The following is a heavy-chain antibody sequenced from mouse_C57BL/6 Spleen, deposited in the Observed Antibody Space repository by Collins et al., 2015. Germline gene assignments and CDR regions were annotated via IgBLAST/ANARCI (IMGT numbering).Heavy chain of an antibody. Sequence: EIQLQQSGPELMKPGASVKISCKASGYSFTSYYMHWVKQSHGKSLEWIGYIDPFNGGTSYNQKFKGKATLTVDKSSSTAYMHLSSLTSEDSAVYYCASPYGNPRGLFAYWGQGTLVTVSA. CDR1: GYSFTSYY. CDR3: ASPYGNPRGLFAY. V-gene: IGHV1S135*01. D-gene: IGHD2-10*02. CDR2: IDPFNGGT. J-gene: IGHJ3*01.